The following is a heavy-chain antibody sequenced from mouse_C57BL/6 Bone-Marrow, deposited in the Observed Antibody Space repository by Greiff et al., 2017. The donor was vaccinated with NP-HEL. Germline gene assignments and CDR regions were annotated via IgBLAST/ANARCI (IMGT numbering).Heavy chain of an antibody. V-gene: IGHV5-2*01. J-gene: IGHJ1*03. Sequence: EVKLMESGGGLVQPGESLKLSCESNEYEFPSHDMSWVRKTPEKRLELVAAINSDGGSPYYPDTMERRFIISRDNTKKTLYLQMSSLRSEDTALYYCARHGYYIYWYFDVWGTGTTVTVSS. CDR1: EYEFPSHD. CDR2: INSDGGSP. D-gene: IGHD2-3*01. CDR3: ARHGYYIYWYFDV.